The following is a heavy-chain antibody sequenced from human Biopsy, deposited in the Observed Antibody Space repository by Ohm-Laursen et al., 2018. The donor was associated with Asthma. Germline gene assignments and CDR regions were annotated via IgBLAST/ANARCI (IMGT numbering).Heavy chain of an antibody. CDR3: VRDGTDDAFDI. Sequence: SLSLSCSASGFSFSNFAIHWVRQAPGKGLEWVGVISKDASTQDSADSVKGRFTMARDNSKNTLDLQMNSLREEDTAVYYCVRDGTDDAFDIWGQGTVVSVSS. D-gene: IGHD1-1*01. CDR1: GFSFSNFA. CDR2: ISKDASTQ. J-gene: IGHJ3*02. V-gene: IGHV3-30*01.